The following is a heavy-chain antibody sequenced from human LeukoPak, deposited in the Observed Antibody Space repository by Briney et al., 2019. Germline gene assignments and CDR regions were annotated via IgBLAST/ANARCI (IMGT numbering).Heavy chain of an antibody. V-gene: IGHV4-39*01. J-gene: IGHJ4*02. CDR2: IYYSGST. CDR3: ARQGYSSSWSGYDY. CDR1: GGSISSSSYY. Sequence: SETLSLTCTVSGGSISSSSYYWGWIRQPPGKGLEWIGSIYYSGSTYYNPSLKSRVTISVDTSKNQFPLKLSSVTAADTAVYYCARQGYSSSWSGYDYWGQGTLVTVSS. D-gene: IGHD6-13*01.